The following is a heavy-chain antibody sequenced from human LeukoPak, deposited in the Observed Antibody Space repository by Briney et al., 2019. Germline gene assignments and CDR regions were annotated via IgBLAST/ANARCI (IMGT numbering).Heavy chain of an antibody. CDR1: GFTFSSYW. D-gene: IGHD3-9*01. CDR3: ARQGPSNPTLTGYWDAFDF. CDR2: IAQDGSEE. J-gene: IGHJ3*01. Sequence: GGSLRLSCAASGFTFSSYWMSWVRQAPGKGLEWVANIAQDGSEENYVDSLKGRFIISRDNAQNSLSLEMNSLSAEDTAVYYCARQGPSNPTLTGYWDAFDFWGQGTQVTVSS. V-gene: IGHV3-7*01.